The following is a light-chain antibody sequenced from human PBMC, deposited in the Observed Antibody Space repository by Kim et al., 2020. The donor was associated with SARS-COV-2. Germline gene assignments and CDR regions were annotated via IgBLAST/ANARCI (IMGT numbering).Light chain of an antibody. CDR3: PQYGSSPIT. Sequence: EIVLTQTPGTLSLSPGERATLSCRASQSVSSSYLAWYQQKPGQAPRLLIYGASSRATGIPDRFSGSGSGTDFTLTISRLEPEDFAVYYCPQYGSSPITFGPGTNVDIK. V-gene: IGKV3-20*01. CDR2: GAS. J-gene: IGKJ3*01. CDR1: QSVSSSY.